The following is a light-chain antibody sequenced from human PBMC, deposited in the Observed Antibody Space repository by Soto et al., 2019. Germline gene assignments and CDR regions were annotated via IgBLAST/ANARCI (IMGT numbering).Light chain of an antibody. Sequence: EIVLTQSPGTVSLSPGARATLSCRTSQSVSSKVAWYQHKPGQAPRLLIYGASIRATGIPDRFSGSGSGTDFTLTISRLEPEDFAVYYCQQYGKTFGQGTKVDIK. CDR2: GAS. CDR3: QQYGKT. J-gene: IGKJ1*01. V-gene: IGKV3-20*01. CDR1: QSVSSK.